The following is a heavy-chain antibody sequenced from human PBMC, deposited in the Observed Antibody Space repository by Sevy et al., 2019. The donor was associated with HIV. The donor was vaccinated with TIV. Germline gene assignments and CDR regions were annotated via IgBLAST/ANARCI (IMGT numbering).Heavy chain of an antibody. Sequence: GGSLRLSCAASGFTFSSYSMNCVRQAPGKGLEWVSSISSSSSYIYYADSVKGRFTISRDNAKNSLYLQMNSLRAEDTAVYYCARDSWPSSGWYAVGDAFDIWGQGTMVTVSS. D-gene: IGHD6-19*01. CDR2: ISSSSSYI. CDR1: GFTFSSYS. CDR3: ARDSWPSSGWYAVGDAFDI. V-gene: IGHV3-21*01. J-gene: IGHJ3*02.